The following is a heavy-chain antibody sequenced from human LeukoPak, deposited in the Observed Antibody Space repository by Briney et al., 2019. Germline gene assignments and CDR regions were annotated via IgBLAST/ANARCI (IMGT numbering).Heavy chain of an antibody. CDR3: ARGHPNIAAAGTDF. J-gene: IGHJ4*02. D-gene: IGHD6-13*01. CDR1: GYTFTDFY. Sequence: ASVKVSCKASGYTFTDFYVHCVRQAPGQGPEWVGWINPGSGDTNQAQKFQDRVTLTRDTSISTAYMELSRLRSDDTAVYYCARGHPNIAAAGTDFWGQGTLVTVSS. V-gene: IGHV1-2*02. CDR2: INPGSGDT.